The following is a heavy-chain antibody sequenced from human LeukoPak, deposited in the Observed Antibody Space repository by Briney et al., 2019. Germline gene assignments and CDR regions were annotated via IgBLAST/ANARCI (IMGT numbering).Heavy chain of an antibody. CDR1: GGSISHYY. Sequence: PSETLSLTCTVSGGSISHYYWSWIRQPPGKGLEWIGYVYYSGSTHYNPSLKSRITILVDTSKNQFSLKLSSVTAADTAVYYCARVAVARHLDYWGQGTLVTVSS. CDR2: VYYSGST. J-gene: IGHJ4*02. D-gene: IGHD2-2*01. CDR3: ARVAVARHLDY. V-gene: IGHV4-59*01.